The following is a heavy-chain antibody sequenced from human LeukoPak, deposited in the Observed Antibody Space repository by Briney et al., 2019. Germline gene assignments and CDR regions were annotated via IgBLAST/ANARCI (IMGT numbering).Heavy chain of an antibody. CDR2: INPNSGGT. CDR3: ARDLAANRFDP. CDR1: GYTFTGYY. J-gene: IGHJ5*02. D-gene: IGHD6-25*01. V-gene: IGHV1-2*02. Sequence: GASVKLSCKASGYTFTGYYMHWVRQAPGHGQGRVGWINPNSGGTNYAQKFQGRVTMTRDTSISTAYMELSRLRSDDTAVYYCARDLAANRFDPWGQGTLVTVSS.